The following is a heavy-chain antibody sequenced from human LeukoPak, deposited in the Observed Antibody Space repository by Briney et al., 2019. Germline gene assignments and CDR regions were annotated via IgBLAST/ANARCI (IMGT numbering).Heavy chain of an antibody. D-gene: IGHD3-22*01. CDR1: GYTFTSYG. CDR3: ARAHNYYDSSGLGVDY. V-gene: IGHV1-8*01. Sequence: ASVKVSCKASGYTFTSYGISWVRQATGQGLEWMGWMNPNSGNTGYAQKFQGRVTTTRNTSISTAYMELSSLRSEDTAVYYCARAHNYYDSSGLGVDYWGQGTLVTVSS. J-gene: IGHJ4*02. CDR2: MNPNSGNT.